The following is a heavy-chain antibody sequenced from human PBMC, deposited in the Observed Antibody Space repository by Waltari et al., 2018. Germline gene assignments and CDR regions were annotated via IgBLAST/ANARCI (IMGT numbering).Heavy chain of an antibody. V-gene: IGHV3-66*02. CDR2: IYSCGST. Sequence: EVQLVESGGGLVQPGGSLRLSCAASGFTVSSNYMSWVRRAPGKGLVWVPVIYSCGSTYYADSVKGRFTISRDNSKNTLYLQMNSLRAEDTAVYYCARDLDYGSGYYFDYWGQGTLVTVSS. D-gene: IGHD2-15*01. CDR3: ARDLDYGSGYYFDY. J-gene: IGHJ4*02. CDR1: GFTVSSNY.